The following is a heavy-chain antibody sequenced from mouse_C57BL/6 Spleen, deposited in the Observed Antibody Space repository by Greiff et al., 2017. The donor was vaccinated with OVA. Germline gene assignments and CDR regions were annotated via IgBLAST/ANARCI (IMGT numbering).Heavy chain of an antibody. CDR3: ASITLSSSVDY. Sequence: VQLQQPGAELVKPGASVKVSCKASGYTFTSYWMHWVKQRPGQGLEWIGRINPSDSDTNYNQKFKGKATLTVDKSSSTAYMQLSSLTSEDSAVYYCASITLSSSVDYWGQGTTLTVSS. D-gene: IGHD1-1*01. CDR1: GYTFTSYW. J-gene: IGHJ2*01. CDR2: INPSDSDT. V-gene: IGHV1-74*01.